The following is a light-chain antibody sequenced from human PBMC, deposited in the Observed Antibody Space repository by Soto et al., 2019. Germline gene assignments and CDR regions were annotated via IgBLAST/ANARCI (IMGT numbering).Light chain of an antibody. CDR3: ASWDDSLNGLV. J-gene: IGLJ3*02. CDR2: NNN. CDR1: SSNIGRNA. Sequence: QSVLTQPPSVSEAPRQRVTISCSGSSSNIGRNAVNWYRQLPGAAPKLVIYNNNQWPSGVPDRFSGSKSGTSASLAISGLQSEDEADYYCASWDDSLNGLVFGGGTKLTVL. V-gene: IGLV1-36*01.